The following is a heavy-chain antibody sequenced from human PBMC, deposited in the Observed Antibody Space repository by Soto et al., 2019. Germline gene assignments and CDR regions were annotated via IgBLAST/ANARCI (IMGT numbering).Heavy chain of an antibody. D-gene: IGHD3-22*01. J-gene: IGHJ5*02. CDR3: AKDPDTRGSGYSQQYNWFAP. V-gene: IGHV3-23*01. CDR2: ISGSGGST. CDR1: GFTFSSYA. Sequence: GGSLRLSCAASGFTFSSYAMSWVRQAPGKVLEWVSAISGSGGSTYYADSVKGRFTISRDNSKNTLYLQMNSLRAEDTAVCYCAKDPDTRGSGYSQQYNWFAPWGQGPLVTVSS.